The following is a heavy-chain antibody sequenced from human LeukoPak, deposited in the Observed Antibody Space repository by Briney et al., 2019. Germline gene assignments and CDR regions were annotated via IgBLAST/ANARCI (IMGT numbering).Heavy chain of an antibody. CDR3: ATEVSSIVPDY. CDR1: GHTLSEMT. J-gene: IGHJ4*02. CDR2: FDPENDER. D-gene: IGHD2-21*01. V-gene: IGHV1-24*01. Sequence: ASVKVSCKVSGHTLSEMTMHWVRQAPGKGLEWMGGFDPENDERIYARKFRGRVTMTEDTSTDTAYMELSSLRSEDTAVYYHATEVSSIVPDYWGQGTLVTVSS.